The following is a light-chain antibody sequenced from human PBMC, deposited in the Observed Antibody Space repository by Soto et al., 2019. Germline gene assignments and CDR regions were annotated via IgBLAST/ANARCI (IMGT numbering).Light chain of an antibody. J-gene: IGKJ4*01. CDR3: QQHSNWPLT. CDR2: GAS. Sequence: EIVLTQSPGTLSLSPGERATLSCRASQTFTSGFLAWYQQKPGQAPRLLIYGASSRATGIPARFSGSGSGTDFTLTISSLEPEDFAVYYCQQHSNWPLTFGGGTKVEIK. V-gene: IGKV3D-20*02. CDR1: QTFTSGF.